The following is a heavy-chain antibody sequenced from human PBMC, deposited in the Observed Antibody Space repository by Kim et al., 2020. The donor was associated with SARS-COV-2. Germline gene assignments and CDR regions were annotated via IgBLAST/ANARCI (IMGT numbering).Heavy chain of an antibody. Sequence: NPSLKSRVTISVDTSQNQFSLKLSSVTAADTAVYYCARHTPFGRYAFDIWGQGTMVTVSS. J-gene: IGHJ3*02. D-gene: IGHD3-10*01. V-gene: IGHV4-59*08. CDR3: ARHTPFGRYAFDI.